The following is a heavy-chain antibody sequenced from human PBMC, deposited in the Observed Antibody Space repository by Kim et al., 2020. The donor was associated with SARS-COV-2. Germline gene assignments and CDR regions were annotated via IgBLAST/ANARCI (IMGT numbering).Heavy chain of an antibody. CDR3: ASGRVQGGMDV. J-gene: IGHJ6*02. CDR1: GFSFSTDS. V-gene: IGHV3-21*01. Sequence: GGSLRLSCASSGFSFSTDSMNWVRQAPGKGLEWVSSITGSSSNIYYADSVGGRLTVSRDNDKRSLYLQMNGLGVDDTAVYYCASGRVQGGMDVWGQVTMVTFS. CDR2: ITGSSSNI.